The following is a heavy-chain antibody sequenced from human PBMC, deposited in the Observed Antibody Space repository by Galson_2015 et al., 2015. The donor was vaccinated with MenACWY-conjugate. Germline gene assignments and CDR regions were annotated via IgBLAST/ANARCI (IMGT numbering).Heavy chain of an antibody. Sequence: QVQLQESGPGLVKPSETLSLTCSVSGASISTDYWSWIRQPPGNGLEWLGYIHYSGSTKYNPSLKTRITMSRDTSENQFSLKRSSVTAADTAVYYCARWVAVKMIEYCGQGTLVTVSS. CDR2: IHYSGST. CDR3: ARWVAVKMIEY. CDR1: GASISTDY. J-gene: IGHJ4*02. V-gene: IGHV4-59*01. D-gene: IGHD6-19*01.